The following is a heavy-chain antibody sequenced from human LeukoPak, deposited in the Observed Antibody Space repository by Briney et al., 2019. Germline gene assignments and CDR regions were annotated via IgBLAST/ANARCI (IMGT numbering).Heavy chain of an antibody. Sequence: PGGSLRLSCAASGFTFNSYEMNWVRQAPGKGLEWVSYISSSGSTIYYADSVKGRFTISRDNAKNSLYLQMNSLRAEDTAVYYCARESSGSYYNDFDYWGQGSLVTVSS. V-gene: IGHV3-48*03. CDR1: GFTFNSYE. J-gene: IGHJ4*02. CDR3: ARESSGSYYNDFDY. D-gene: IGHD3-10*01. CDR2: ISSSGSTI.